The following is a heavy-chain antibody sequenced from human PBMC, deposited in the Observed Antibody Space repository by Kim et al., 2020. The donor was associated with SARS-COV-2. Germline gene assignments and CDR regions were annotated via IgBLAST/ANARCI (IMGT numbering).Heavy chain of an antibody. CDR1: RWSLNGYY. J-gene: IGHJ5*02. CDR2: INHGGSS. D-gene: IGHD6-19*01. V-gene: IGHV4-34*01. CDR3: ARGSYSSGGNSGFDP. Sequence: SETLSLTCAVSRWSLNGYYWSWIRQPPGKGLEWIGEINHGGSSNYNPSLQSRVTISVDTSKNLFSHTLIAATAADTAVYYFARGSYSSGGNSGFDPWGQGTLVIFAS.